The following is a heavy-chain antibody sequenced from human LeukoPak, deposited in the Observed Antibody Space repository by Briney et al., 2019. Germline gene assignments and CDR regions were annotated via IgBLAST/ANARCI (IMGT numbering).Heavy chain of an antibody. CDR2: IYYSRST. D-gene: IGHD3-9*01. Sequence: SETLSLTCTVSGGSISSSSYYWGWLRQPPGKGLEWVGCIYYSRSTYSNPSLKSRVTISVDTYKNQFSLKLSSVTAADTAVYYCARSTIYYDILTGYAPYYFDYWGQGTLVTVSS. CDR3: ARSTIYYDILTGYAPYYFDY. CDR1: GGSISSSSYY. V-gene: IGHV4-39*01. J-gene: IGHJ4*02.